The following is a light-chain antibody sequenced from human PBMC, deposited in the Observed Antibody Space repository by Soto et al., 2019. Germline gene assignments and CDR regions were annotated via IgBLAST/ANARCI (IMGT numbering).Light chain of an antibody. CDR3: QQYYQWGLS. V-gene: IGKV3D-15*01. Sequence: VMTQSPANLSVSPGEGVTLSCRASQNVATNLAWYQLKPGQAPRLLVYGSSTRATGIPATFSGSGSGTQFSLTISSLQSEDSAVYYCQQYYQWGLSFGGGTKVDIK. CDR2: GSS. CDR1: QNVATN. J-gene: IGKJ4*01.